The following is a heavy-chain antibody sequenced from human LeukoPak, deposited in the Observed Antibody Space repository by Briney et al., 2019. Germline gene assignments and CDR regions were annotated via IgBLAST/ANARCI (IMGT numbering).Heavy chain of an antibody. CDR1: GYTFTSYG. CDR3: ASGAQTSSAYYCYYYYMDV. CDR2: ISAYNGNT. D-gene: IGHD4/OR15-4a*01. J-gene: IGHJ6*03. Sequence: ASVKVSCKASGYTFTSYGISWVRQAPGQGLEWMGWISAYNGNTNYAQKLQGRVTMTTDTSTSTAYMELRSLRSDDTAVYYCASGAQTSSAYYCYYYYMDVWGKGTTVTVSS. V-gene: IGHV1-18*01.